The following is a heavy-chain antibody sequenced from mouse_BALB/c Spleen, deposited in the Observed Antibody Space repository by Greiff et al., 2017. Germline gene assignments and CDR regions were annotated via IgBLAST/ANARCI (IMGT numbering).Heavy chain of an antibody. CDR2: ISSGGSYT. Sequence: EVQLQQSGGDLVKPGGSLKLSCAVSGFTFSSYGMSWVRQTPDKRLEWVATISSGGSYTYYPDSVKGRFTISRDNAKNTLYLQMSSLKSEDTAMYYCARHGVRGNYDAMDYWGQGTSVTVSS. J-gene: IGHJ4*01. CDR1: GFTFSSYG. V-gene: IGHV5-6*01. CDR3: ARHGVRGNYDAMDY. D-gene: IGHD2-14*01.